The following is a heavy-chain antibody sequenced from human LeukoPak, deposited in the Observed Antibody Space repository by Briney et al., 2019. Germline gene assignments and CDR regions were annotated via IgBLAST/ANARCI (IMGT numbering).Heavy chain of an antibody. V-gene: IGHV3-21*01. Sequence: PGGSLRLSCAASGFSFGSYDMNCVRQAPGKGLEWVSSITTISSYIYYADSVKGGFTVSRDNAKNSLYLQMTSLRAEDTAVYYCASHIVVVTAIPSSAMDVWGQGTTVTVSS. J-gene: IGHJ6*02. D-gene: IGHD2-2*01. CDR2: ITTISSYI. CDR3: ASHIVVVTAIPSSAMDV. CDR1: GFSFGSYD.